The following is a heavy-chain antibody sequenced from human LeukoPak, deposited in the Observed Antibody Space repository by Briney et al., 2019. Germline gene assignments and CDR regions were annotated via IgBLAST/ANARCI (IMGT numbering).Heavy chain of an antibody. Sequence: SETLSLTCTVSGGSISSYYWSWIRQPPGKGLEWIGYIYYSGSTNYNPSLKSRVTISVDTSKNQFSLKLSSVTAADTAVYYCARDRSSNAFDIWGQGTMVTVSS. V-gene: IGHV4-59*01. D-gene: IGHD6-6*01. CDR2: IYYSGST. CDR1: GGSISSYY. J-gene: IGHJ3*02. CDR3: ARDRSSNAFDI.